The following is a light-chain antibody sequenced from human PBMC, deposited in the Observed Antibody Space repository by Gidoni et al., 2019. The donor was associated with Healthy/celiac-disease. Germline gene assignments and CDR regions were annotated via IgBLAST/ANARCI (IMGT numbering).Light chain of an antibody. CDR1: SSDVGSYNL. V-gene: IGLV2-23*02. CDR3: CSYAGSSTPWV. CDR2: EVS. J-gene: IGLJ3*02. Sequence: QSALTQPASVSGSPGQSITISCTGTSSDVGSYNLVSWYQQHPCKAPKLMIYEVSKRPSGVSNRFSGSKSGNTASLTISGLQAEDEADYYCCSYAGSSTPWVFGGGTKLTVL.